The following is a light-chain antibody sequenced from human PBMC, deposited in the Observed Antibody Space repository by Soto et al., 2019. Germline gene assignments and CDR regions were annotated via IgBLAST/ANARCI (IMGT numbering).Light chain of an antibody. CDR1: QSVSSD. V-gene: IGKV3-15*01. CDR2: GAS. J-gene: IGKJ1*01. CDR3: QQYNNWPAWT. Sequence: EIVMTQSPATLSVSPGERATLSCRSSQSVSSDLAWYQQKPGQAPRLLIYGASTRATGIPARFSGSGSGTEFTLTISSLQSEDLAVYYCQQYNNWPAWTFGQGTKVDI.